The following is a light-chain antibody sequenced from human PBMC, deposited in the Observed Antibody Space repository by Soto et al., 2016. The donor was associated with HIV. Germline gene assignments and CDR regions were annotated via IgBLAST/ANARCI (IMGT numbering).Light chain of an antibody. V-gene: IGLV3-25*03. Sequence: SYELTQPPSVSASPRQTARITCSGDSLPDQYAYWYQQKPGQAPILLIYKDSERPSGILERFSGSSSGTTATLTISGVQAEDEADYYCHPGDATGAYVFGTGTRLIVL. J-gene: IGLJ1*01. CDR3: HPGDATGAYV. CDR1: SLPDQY. CDR2: KDS.